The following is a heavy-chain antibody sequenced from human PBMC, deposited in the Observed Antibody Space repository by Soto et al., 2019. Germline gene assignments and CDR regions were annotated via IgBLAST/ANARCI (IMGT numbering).Heavy chain of an antibody. CDR1: GDSVSSNSAA. CDR3: ARDIRKESKYSRDAYGMDG. Sequence: PWQTLSLTCAISGDSVSSNSAAWNWIRQSPSRGLEWLGRTYYRSKWYNDYAVSVKSRITINPDTSKNQFSLQLNSVTPEDTAVYYCARDIRKESKYSRDAYGMDGWGQGTTVTVSS. CDR2: TYYRSKWYN. D-gene: IGHD6-6*01. V-gene: IGHV6-1*01. J-gene: IGHJ6*02.